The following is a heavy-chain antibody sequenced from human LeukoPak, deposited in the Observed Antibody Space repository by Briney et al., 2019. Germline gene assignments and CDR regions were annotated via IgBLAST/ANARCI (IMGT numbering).Heavy chain of an antibody. V-gene: IGHV3-11*01. J-gene: IGHJ6*02. CDR3: ASDYCSSTSCYMASYYYYGMDV. Sequence: GGSLRLSCAASGFTFSDYYMSWIRQAPAKGLAWVSYLSGSCSTIYYADSVKGRFTISRDNAKNSLYLQMNSLRAEDTAVYYCASDYCSSTSCYMASYYYYGMDVWGQGTTVTVSS. D-gene: IGHD2-2*02. CDR1: GFTFSDYY. CDR2: LSGSCSTI.